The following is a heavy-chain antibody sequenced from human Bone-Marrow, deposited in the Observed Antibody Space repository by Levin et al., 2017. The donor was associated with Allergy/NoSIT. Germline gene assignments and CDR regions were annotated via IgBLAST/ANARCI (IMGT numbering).Heavy chain of an antibody. CDR3: ASAGGDSGSSGYLDV. CDR2: INPGGGST. J-gene: IGHJ6*03. Sequence: ASVKVSCKASGYTLTFYYVHWVRQAPGQGLDWMGLINPGGGSTSYAQKFQGRVTMTRDSSTSTVYMELSSLRSEDTAMYYCASAGGDSGSSGYLDVWGKGTTVTVSS. D-gene: IGHD6-6*01. V-gene: IGHV1-46*01. CDR1: GYTLTFYY.